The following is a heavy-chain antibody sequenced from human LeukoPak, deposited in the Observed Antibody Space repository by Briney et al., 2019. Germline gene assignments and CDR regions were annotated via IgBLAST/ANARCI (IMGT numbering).Heavy chain of an antibody. CDR2: IYNTGSA. CDR1: GGSISSGTHY. Sequence: NASQTLSLTCAVSGGSISSGTHYWNWIRQHPGQGLEWIGHIYNTGSAYYNPSLMSRVSISIDTSENQFSLKLSSVTAADTAVYYCASTHCASPSCYSYYYSGLDVWGQGTTVIVSS. D-gene: IGHD2-2*01. J-gene: IGHJ6*02. V-gene: IGHV4-31*11. CDR3: ASTHCASPSCYSYYYSGLDV.